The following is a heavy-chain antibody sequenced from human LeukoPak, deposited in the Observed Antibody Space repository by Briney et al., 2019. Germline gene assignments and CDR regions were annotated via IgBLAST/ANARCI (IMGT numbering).Heavy chain of an antibody. Sequence: GGSLRLSCAASGFTFSSYAMHWVRQAPGKGLEYVSAISSNGGSTYYANSVKGRFTISRDNSKNTLYLQMGSLRAEDMAVYYCARIVGSGMGYYYGTDVWGQGTTVTVSS. CDR1: GFTFSSYA. J-gene: IGHJ6*02. V-gene: IGHV3-64*01. D-gene: IGHD3-10*01. CDR3: ARIVGSGMGYYYGTDV. CDR2: ISSNGGST.